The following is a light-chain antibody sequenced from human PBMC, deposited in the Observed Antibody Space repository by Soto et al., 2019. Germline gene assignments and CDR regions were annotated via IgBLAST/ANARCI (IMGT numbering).Light chain of an antibody. CDR2: KAS. J-gene: IGKJ1*01. Sequence: DIPMTLSPSTLSGSVVDVVTITCRASQTISSWLAWYQQKPGKAPKLLIYKASTLKSGVPSRFSGSGSGTEFTLTISSLQPDDFATYYCQHYNSYSEAFGQGTKVDI. CDR3: QHYNSYSEA. V-gene: IGKV1-5*03. CDR1: QTISSW.